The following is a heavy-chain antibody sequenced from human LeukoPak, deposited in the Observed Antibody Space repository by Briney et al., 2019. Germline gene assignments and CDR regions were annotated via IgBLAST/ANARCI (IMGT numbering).Heavy chain of an antibody. Sequence: ASVKVSCKASGDTFSTYAITWVRQAPGQGLEWMGWINTNTGNPTYAQGFTGRFVFSLDTSVSTAYLQISSLKAEDTAVYYCARWMSWYDYYYYGMDVWGQGTTVTVSS. CDR1: GDTFSTYA. J-gene: IGHJ6*02. CDR2: INTNTGNP. CDR3: ARWMSWYDYYYYGMDV. V-gene: IGHV7-4-1*02. D-gene: IGHD6-13*01.